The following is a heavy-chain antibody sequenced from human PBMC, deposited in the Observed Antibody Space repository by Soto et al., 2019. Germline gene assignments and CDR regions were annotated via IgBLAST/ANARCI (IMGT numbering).Heavy chain of an antibody. V-gene: IGHV1-3*01. CDR3: ARVNVTLDL. Sequence: ASVNVSCKASGYTFTIYAMHLVRQAPGQRLEWMGWINAGNGNTKYSQKFQGRVTISRDTSKNRASLELRSVTAADTAVYYCARVNVTLDLRGLRTLVTVSS. J-gene: IGHJ4*02. CDR2: INAGNGNT. D-gene: IGHD3-9*01. CDR1: GYTFTIYA.